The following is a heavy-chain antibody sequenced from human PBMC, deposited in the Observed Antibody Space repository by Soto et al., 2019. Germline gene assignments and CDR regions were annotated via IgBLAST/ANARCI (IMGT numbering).Heavy chain of an antibody. Sequence: SETLSLTCNVSGESISSGGYYWSWIRQHPGKGLEWIGYIYYSGSTYYNPSLKSRVTISVDTSKNQFSLKLSSVTAADTAVYYCARSSTSANYFDYWGQGTLVTVSS. J-gene: IGHJ4*02. CDR2: IYYSGST. D-gene: IGHD2-2*01. V-gene: IGHV4-31*03. CDR1: GESISSGGYY. CDR3: ARSSTSANYFDY.